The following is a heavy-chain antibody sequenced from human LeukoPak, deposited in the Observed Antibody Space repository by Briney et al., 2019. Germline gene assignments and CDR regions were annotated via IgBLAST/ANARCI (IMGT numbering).Heavy chain of an antibody. CDR2: ISSSSSTI. J-gene: IGHJ3*02. Sequence: GSLRLSCAASGFTFSSYSMNWVRQAPGKGLEWVSYISSSSSTIYYADSVKGRFTISRDNAKNSLYLQMNSLRAEDTAVYYCAGDGYYDSSGYRDAFDIWGQGTMVTVSS. CDR1: GFTFSSYS. V-gene: IGHV3-48*01. D-gene: IGHD3-22*01. CDR3: AGDGYYDSSGYRDAFDI.